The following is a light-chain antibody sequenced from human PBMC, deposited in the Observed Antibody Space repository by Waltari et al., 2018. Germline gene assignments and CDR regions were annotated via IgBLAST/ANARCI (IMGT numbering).Light chain of an antibody. Sequence: EVVLTQSPATLSLSPGERATLSCRASQSVSSYLAWYRQNPGQVPRLLIYDTSNRATGIPARFSGSGSGTDFTLTIRSLEPEDFAVYDCQQRSNWPPAFGGGTKVEIK. J-gene: IGKJ4*01. CDR2: DTS. V-gene: IGKV3-11*01. CDR3: QQRSNWPPA. CDR1: QSVSSY.